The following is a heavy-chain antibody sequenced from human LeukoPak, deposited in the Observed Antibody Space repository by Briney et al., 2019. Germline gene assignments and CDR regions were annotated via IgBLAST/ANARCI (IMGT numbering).Heavy chain of an antibody. CDR2: ISSSSSYI. CDR1: GFTFSSYS. CDR3: TSQAAAGESDY. D-gene: IGHD6-13*01. J-gene: IGHJ4*02. Sequence: GGSLRLSCAASGFTFSSYSMNWVRQAPGKGLEWVSSISSSSSYIYYADSVKGRFTISRDNAKNSLYLQMNSLRAEDTAVYYCTSQAAAGESDYWGQGTLVTVSS. V-gene: IGHV3-21*04.